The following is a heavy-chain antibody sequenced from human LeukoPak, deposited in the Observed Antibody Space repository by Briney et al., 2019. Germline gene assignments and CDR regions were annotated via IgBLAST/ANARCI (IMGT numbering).Heavy chain of an antibody. CDR3: AKEVSSWYYYYYYMDV. J-gene: IGHJ6*03. CDR1: GFTFSSYG. Sequence: GRSLRPSCAASGFTFSSYGMHWVRQAPGKGLEWVAVIWYDGSNKYYADSVKGRFTISRDNSKNTLYLQMNSLRAEDTAVYYCAKEVSSWYYYYYYMDVWGKGTTVTVSS. CDR2: IWYDGSNK. V-gene: IGHV3-33*06. D-gene: IGHD6-13*01.